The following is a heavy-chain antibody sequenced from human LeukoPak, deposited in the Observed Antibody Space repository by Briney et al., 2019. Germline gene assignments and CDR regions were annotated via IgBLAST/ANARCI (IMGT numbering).Heavy chain of an antibody. V-gene: IGHV4-39*07. CDR2: IYYSGST. CDR1: GGPISSSSYY. Sequence: SETLSLTCTVSGGPISSSSYYWGWIRQPPGKGLEWIGSIYYSGSTYYNPSLKSRVTISVDTSKNQFSLKLSSVTAADTAVYYCTRDVGIAVAGTWGWFDPWGQGTLVTVSS. J-gene: IGHJ5*02. CDR3: TRDVGIAVAGTWGWFDP. D-gene: IGHD6-19*01.